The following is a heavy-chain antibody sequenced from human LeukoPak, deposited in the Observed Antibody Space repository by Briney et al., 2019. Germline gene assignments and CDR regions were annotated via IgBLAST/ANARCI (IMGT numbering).Heavy chain of an antibody. CDR3: ARGVLGSGDYYYYMDV. J-gene: IGHJ6*03. V-gene: IGHV4-61*02. Sequence: SETLSLTCTVSGDSISSGDYYWSWIRQPAGKGLEWIGRISSSGSTNYNPSLKSRVTMSVDTSKNQFSLKLSSVTAADTAVYYCARGVLGSGDYYYYMDVWGKGTTVTISS. CDR1: GDSISSGDYY. D-gene: IGHD6-13*01. CDR2: ISSSGST.